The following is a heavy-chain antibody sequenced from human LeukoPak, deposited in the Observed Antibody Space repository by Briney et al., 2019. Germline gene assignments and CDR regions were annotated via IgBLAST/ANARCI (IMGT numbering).Heavy chain of an antibody. CDR2: ISSSSSYI. V-gene: IGHV3-21*01. CDR3: AGPYSGSYYTAFDI. D-gene: IGHD1-26*01. Sequence: GGSLRLSCAASGFTFSSYSMNWVRQAPGKGLEWVSSISSSSSYIYYADSVKGRFTISRDNAKISLYLQMNSLRAEDTAVYYCAGPYSGSYYTAFDIWGQGTMVTVSS. J-gene: IGHJ3*02. CDR1: GFTFSSYS.